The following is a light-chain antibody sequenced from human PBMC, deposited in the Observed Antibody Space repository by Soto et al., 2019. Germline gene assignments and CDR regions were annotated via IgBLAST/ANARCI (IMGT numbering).Light chain of an antibody. V-gene: IGKV3-15*01. Sequence: EVVMTQSPATLSVSPGEGVTPSCRASQGIGDTLAWYQHKPGQTPRLLIYGASTRATGIPARFSGSGSGTEFTLTISSLQSEDFAVYCCQQYSDWPWTFGQGTKGDIK. J-gene: IGKJ1*01. CDR2: GAS. CDR3: QQYSDWPWT. CDR1: QGIGDT.